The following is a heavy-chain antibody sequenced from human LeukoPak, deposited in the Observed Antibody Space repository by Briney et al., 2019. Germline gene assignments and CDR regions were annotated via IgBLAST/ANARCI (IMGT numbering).Heavy chain of an antibody. D-gene: IGHD1-14*01. CDR3: ARDLPEGYFDY. CDR2: IYHSGST. CDR1: GYSISSGYY. V-gene: IGHV4-38-2*02. Sequence: MASETLSLTCTVSGYSISSGYYWGWIRQPPGQGLEWIGSIYHSGSTYYNPSLKSRVTISVDTSKNQFSLKLSSVTAADTAVYYCARDLPEGYFDYWGQGTPVTVSS. J-gene: IGHJ4*02.